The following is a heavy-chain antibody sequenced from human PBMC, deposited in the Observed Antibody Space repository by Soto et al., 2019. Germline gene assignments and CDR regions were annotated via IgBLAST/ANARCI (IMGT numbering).Heavy chain of an antibody. D-gene: IGHD2-21*02. CDR2: ISSSSSYI. J-gene: IGHJ6*02. CDR3: ARVVGAYCGGDCYLYYYYGMDV. CDR1: GFTFSSYS. Sequence: GGSLRLSCAASGFTFSSYSMNWVRQAPGKGLEWVSSISSSSSYIYYADSVKGRFTISRDNAKNSLYLQMNSLRAEDTAVYYCARVVGAYCGGDCYLYYYYGMDVWGQGTTVTVSS. V-gene: IGHV3-21*01.